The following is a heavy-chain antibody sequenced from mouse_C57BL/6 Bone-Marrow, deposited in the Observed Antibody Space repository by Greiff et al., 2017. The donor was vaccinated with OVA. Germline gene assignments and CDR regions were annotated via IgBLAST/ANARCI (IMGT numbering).Heavy chain of an antibody. CDR2: IYHRSGNT. CDR3: ARWLPFDY. J-gene: IGHJ2*01. V-gene: IGHV1-81*01. Sequence: QVQLQQSGAELARPGASVKLSCKASGYTFTSYGISWVKQRTGKGLEWIGEIYHRSGNTYYNEKFKGKATLTADKSSSTAYMELRSLTSEDSAVYFCARWLPFDYWGQGTTLTVSS. CDR1: GYTFTSYG. D-gene: IGHD2-2*01.